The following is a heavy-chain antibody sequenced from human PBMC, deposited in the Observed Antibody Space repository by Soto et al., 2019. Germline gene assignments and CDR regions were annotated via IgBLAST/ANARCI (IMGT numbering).Heavy chain of an antibody. V-gene: IGHV4-59*01. D-gene: IGHD6-19*01. CDR1: GDSISSYY. J-gene: IGHJ4*02. CDR2: IYYSGST. CDR3: ARSSGWIDY. Sequence: QVQLQESGPGLVKPSETLSLTCTVSGDSISSYYWSWIRQPPGKGLEWIGYIYYSGSTNYNPSLKSRVTISVDTSKNQFSLKLSSVTAADTAVYYCARSSGWIDYWGQGTLVTVSS.